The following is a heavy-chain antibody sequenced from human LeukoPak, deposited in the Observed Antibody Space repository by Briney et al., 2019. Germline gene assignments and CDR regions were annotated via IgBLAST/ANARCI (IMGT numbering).Heavy chain of an antibody. Sequence: SEILSLTCTVSGGSISSSSYYWGWIRQPPGKGLEWIGSIYYSGSTYYNPSLKSRVTISVDTSKNQFSLKLSSVTAADTAVYYCAMEAVITTLDYWGQGTLVTVSS. CDR3: AMEAVITTLDY. CDR2: IYYSGST. J-gene: IGHJ4*02. V-gene: IGHV4-39*01. D-gene: IGHD3-22*01. CDR1: GGSISSSSYY.